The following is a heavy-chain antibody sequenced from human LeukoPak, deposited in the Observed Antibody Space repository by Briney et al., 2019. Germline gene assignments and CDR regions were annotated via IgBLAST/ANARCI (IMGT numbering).Heavy chain of an antibody. V-gene: IGHV5-51*01. CDR2: IYPGDSDT. CDR3: ARLRDGNYYYGMDV. D-gene: IGHD5-24*01. J-gene: IGHJ6*02. Sequence: GESLKISCKGSEHSFTNYWIAWVRQMPGKGLEWMGIIYPGDSDTRYRPSLQGQVTISADKSISTAYLQWRSLKASDTAMYYCARLRDGNYYYGMDVWGQGTTVTVSS. CDR1: EHSFTNYW.